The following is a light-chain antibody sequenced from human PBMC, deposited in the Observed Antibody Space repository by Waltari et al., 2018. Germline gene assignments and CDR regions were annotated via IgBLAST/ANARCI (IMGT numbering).Light chain of an antibody. CDR1: QGISSW. J-gene: IGKJ1*01. CDR2: DAS. Sequence: DIQMTQSPSTVSASVGDRVTITCRASQGISSWLAWYQQKPGKAPKLLIYDASSLESGVPSRFSGSGSGTEFTLTISSLQPDDFAAYYCQQYNTYPCTFGQGTKVEIK. CDR3: QQYNTYPCT. V-gene: IGKV1-5*01.